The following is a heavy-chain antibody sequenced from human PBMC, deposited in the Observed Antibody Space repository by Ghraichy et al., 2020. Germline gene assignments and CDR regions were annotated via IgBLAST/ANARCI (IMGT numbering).Heavy chain of an antibody. CDR2: IYYSWST. CDR3: ATTLYGSGSFGVGDTYYYYGMDV. Sequence: SETLSLTCTVSGGSISSYYWSWIRQPPGKGLEWIWYIYYSWSTNYNPSLKSRVTISVDTSKNQFSLKLSSVTAADTAVYYCATTLYGSGSFGVGDTYYYYGMDVWGQGTTVTVTS. V-gene: IGHV4-59*01. D-gene: IGHD3-10*01. J-gene: IGHJ6*02. CDR1: GGSISSYY.